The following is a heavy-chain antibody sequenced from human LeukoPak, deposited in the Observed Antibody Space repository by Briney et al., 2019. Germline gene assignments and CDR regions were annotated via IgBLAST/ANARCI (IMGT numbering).Heavy chain of an antibody. J-gene: IGHJ4*02. Sequence: SETLSLTCTVSGGSISSSSYYWGWLRQPPGKGLEWIGSIYYSGSTYYNPSLKSRVTISVDTSKNQFSLKLRSVTAADTAVYYCARPLLRKGDYCYEYWGQGTLVTVSS. CDR2: IYYSGST. D-gene: IGHD2-21*02. CDR1: GGSISSSSYY. CDR3: ARPLLRKGDYCYEY. V-gene: IGHV4-39*01.